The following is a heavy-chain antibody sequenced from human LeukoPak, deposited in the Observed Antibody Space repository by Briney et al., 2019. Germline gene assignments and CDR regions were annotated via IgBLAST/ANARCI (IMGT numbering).Heavy chain of an antibody. CDR3: ARSNFNWFDP. J-gene: IGHJ5*02. Sequence: LRLSCAASGFSFSDYYMSRIRQPPGKGLEWIGSIYYSGSTYYNPSLKSRVTISVDTSKNQFSLKLSSVTAADTAVYYCARSNFNWFDPWGQGTLVTVSS. CDR1: GFSFSDYY. D-gene: IGHD5-24*01. V-gene: IGHV4-38-2*01. CDR2: IYYSGST.